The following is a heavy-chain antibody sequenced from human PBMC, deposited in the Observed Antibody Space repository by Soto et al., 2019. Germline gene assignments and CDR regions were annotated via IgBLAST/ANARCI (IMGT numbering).Heavy chain of an antibody. CDR2: ISGASGRT. V-gene: IGHV3-23*01. J-gene: IGHJ2*01. CDR1: GLTFGNYA. D-gene: IGHD2-21*02. CDR3: AVTPNCGRDCSAASYWYFDI. Sequence: EVQLLESGGGLVQPGGSVRLSCAASGLTFGNYAMSWVRQAPGKGLEWGSAISGASGRTYYADSVKGRFTISRDNSKNTLYLQMNTLRAEDTAVYYCAVTPNCGRDCSAASYWYFDIWGRGTLVTVSS.